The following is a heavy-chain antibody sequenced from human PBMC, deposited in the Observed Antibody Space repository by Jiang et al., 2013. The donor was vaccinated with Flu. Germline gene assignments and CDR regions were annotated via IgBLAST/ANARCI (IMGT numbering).Heavy chain of an antibody. J-gene: IGHJ4*02. D-gene: IGHD2-15*01. CDR3: GRLTCNEGSCYEHY. Sequence: LLKPSETLSLTCTVSGDSIKSRYWTWIRQPPGKRLEWIGYVHYSGSTNYNPSLKSRVTISADTSKNQVSLKLSSVTAADTAVYYCGRLTCNEGSCYEHYWGQGTLVTVSS. V-gene: IGHV4-59*08. CDR2: VHYSGST. CDR1: GDSIKSRY.